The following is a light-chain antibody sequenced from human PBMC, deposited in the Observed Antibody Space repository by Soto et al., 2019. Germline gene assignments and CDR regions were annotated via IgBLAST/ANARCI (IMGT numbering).Light chain of an antibody. CDR1: SVDINY. V-gene: IGLV2-8*01. CDR2: EVT. CDR3: SSYAGREIWV. Sequence: QSALTQPPSASGSRGQSVTISCTGTSVDINYVSWFKQHPGKAPKLIICEVTKRPSGVPDRFSGSKSGNTASLTVSGLQDDDDADHYCSSYAGREIWVFGGGTKLTVL. J-gene: IGLJ3*02.